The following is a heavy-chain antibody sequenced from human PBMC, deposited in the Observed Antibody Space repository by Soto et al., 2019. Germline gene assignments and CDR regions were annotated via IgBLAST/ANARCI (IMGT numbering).Heavy chain of an antibody. D-gene: IGHD2-8*01. J-gene: IGHJ6*02. CDR3: ARQRGHCTNGVCYHYYGMDV. Sequence: GASVKVSCKASGGTFSSYAISWVRQAPGQGLEWMGGIIPIFGTANYAQKFQGGVTITADESTSTAYMELSSLRSEDTAVYYCARQRGHCTNGVCYHYYGMDVWGQGTTVTVSS. CDR1: GGTFSSYA. V-gene: IGHV1-69*13. CDR2: IIPIFGTA.